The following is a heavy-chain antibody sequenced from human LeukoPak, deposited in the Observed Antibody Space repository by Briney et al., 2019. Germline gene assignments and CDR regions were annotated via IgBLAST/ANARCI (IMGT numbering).Heavy chain of an antibody. V-gene: IGHV3-21*01. CDR1: GFIVSNYW. D-gene: IGHD2-2*01. CDR2: ISSSSSYI. Sequence: PGGSLRLSCAASGFIVSNYWMHWVRQAPGKGLEWVSSISSSSSYIYYADSVKGRFTISRDNAKNSLYLQMNSLRAEDTAVYYCARYQVAIDYWGQGTLVTVSA. CDR3: ARYQVAIDY. J-gene: IGHJ4*02.